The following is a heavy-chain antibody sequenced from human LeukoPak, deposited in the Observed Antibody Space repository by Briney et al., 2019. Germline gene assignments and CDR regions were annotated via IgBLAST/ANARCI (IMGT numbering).Heavy chain of an antibody. Sequence: SETLSLTCTVSGGSISSSSYYWGWIRQPPGKGLEWIGSIYYSGSTYYNPSLKSRVTISVDTSKNQFSLKLSSVTAADTAVYYCARPHDDILTGHLGGFDYWGQGTLVTVSS. CDR2: IYYSGST. CDR3: ARPHDDILTGHLGGFDY. D-gene: IGHD3-9*01. V-gene: IGHV4-39*01. J-gene: IGHJ4*02. CDR1: GGSISSSSYY.